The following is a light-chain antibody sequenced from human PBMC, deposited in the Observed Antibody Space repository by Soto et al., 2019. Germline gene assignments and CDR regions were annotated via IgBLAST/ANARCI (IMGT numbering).Light chain of an antibody. CDR2: GAS. CDR1: QSVSSN. J-gene: IGKJ3*01. CDR3: QLYNNWPLT. V-gene: IGKV3-15*01. Sequence: EIVMTQSPATLSVSPGERATLSCRASQSVSSNLAWYQQKPGQAPRLLIYGASTRATGIPARFSGSGSGTEFTLTISSLQSEDFAVYYCQLYNNWPLTFGPGTKVDIK.